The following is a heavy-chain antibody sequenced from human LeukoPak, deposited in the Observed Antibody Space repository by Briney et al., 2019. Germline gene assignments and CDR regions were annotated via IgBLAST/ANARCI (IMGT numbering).Heavy chain of an antibody. CDR2: ISNSGGST. V-gene: IGHV3-23*01. J-gene: IGHJ5*02. Sequence: GGSLRLSGAASGFTFSTFDMTWVRQAPGKGLEWVSNISNSGGSTYYADSVKGRFTISRDNSKNTLYLQMNSLRAEDTAVFYCVKGGSSGYRWFDPWGQGTLVTVSS. CDR1: GFTFSTFD. CDR3: VKGGSSGYRWFDP. D-gene: IGHD3-22*01.